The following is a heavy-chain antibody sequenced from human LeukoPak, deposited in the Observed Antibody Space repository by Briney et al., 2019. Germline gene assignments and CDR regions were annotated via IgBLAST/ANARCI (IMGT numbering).Heavy chain of an antibody. CDR2: IYSGGST. CDR1: GFTVSSNY. V-gene: IGHV3-66*01. CDR3: ARDPNSGWYYAGDY. J-gene: IGHJ4*02. D-gene: IGHD6-19*01. Sequence: PGGSLRLSCAASGFTVSSNYMSWVRQAPGKGLEWVSVIYSGGSTYYADSVKGRFTISRDNSKNTLYLQMNSLRAEDTAVYYCARDPNSGWYYAGDYWGQGTLVTVSS.